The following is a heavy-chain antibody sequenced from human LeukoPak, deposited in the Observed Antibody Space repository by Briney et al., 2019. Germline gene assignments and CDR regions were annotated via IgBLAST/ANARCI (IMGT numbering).Heavy chain of an antibody. CDR2: ISAYIGNT. CDR1: GYTFTSYG. CDR3: ARGIRIVVVPAALDDYFDY. J-gene: IGHJ4*02. D-gene: IGHD2-2*01. V-gene: IGHV1-18*01. Sequence: ASVKVSCKTSGYTFTSYGISWVRQAPGQGLEWMGWISAYIGNTNYAQKLQGRVTMTTDTSTSTAYMELRSLRSDDTAVYYCARGIRIVVVPAALDDYFDYWGQGTLVTVSS.